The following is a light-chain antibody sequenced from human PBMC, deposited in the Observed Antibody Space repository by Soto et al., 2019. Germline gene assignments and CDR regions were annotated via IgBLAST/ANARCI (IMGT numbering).Light chain of an antibody. J-gene: IGKJ1*01. Sequence: DIQMTQSPSTLSASVRDRVTITCRASQSVNNWLAWYQQKPGKAPKLFIFKASTLEIGVPSRFSGSGSGTEFTLSISSLQPDDFATYFCLQYESFPRTFGQGTKVEIK. CDR1: QSVNNW. CDR2: KAS. CDR3: LQYESFPRT. V-gene: IGKV1-5*03.